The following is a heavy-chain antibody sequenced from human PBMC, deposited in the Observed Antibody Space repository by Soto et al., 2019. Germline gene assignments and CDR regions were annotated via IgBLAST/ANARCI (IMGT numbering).Heavy chain of an antibody. V-gene: IGHV3-30*18. CDR1: GFTFSSYA. CDR2: ISYDGSNK. CDR3: AKGDIDGHGYFDY. J-gene: IGHJ4*02. Sequence: QVQLVESGGGVVQPGRSLRLACAASGFTFSSYAMLWVRHAPGKGLEWVAVISYDGSNKLYADSAKGRFTISRDNSKNTLYLQMNSLRPEEAAVYYCAKGDIDGHGYFDYWGQGTLVTVSS.